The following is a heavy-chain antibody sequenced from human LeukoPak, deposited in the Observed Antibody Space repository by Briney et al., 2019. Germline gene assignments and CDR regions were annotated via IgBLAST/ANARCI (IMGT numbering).Heavy chain of an antibody. Sequence: SMKVSCKASGSTFSRSAISWVRQAPGQGLQWMGGVIPILGTTNYAQRFQDRVLITTDDSTSTSYMEFRSLRSVDTAVYYCARDDGSATMGFDSWGQGTLVTVSS. D-gene: IGHD1-26*01. J-gene: IGHJ4*02. CDR2: VIPILGTT. CDR3: ARDDGSATMGFDS. V-gene: IGHV1-69*05. CDR1: GSTFSRSA.